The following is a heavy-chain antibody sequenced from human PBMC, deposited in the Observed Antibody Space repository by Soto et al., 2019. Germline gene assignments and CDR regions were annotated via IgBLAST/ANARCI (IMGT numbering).Heavy chain of an antibody. J-gene: IGHJ4*02. Sequence: ASVKVSCKASGGTCSSYAISWVRQAPGQGLEWMGGIIPIFGTANYAQKFQGRVTITADESTSTAYMELSSLRSEDTAVYYCAREQLGKFDYWGQGTLVTVSS. CDR2: IIPIFGTA. V-gene: IGHV1-69*13. CDR3: AREQLGKFDY. D-gene: IGHD6-6*01. CDR1: GGTCSSYA.